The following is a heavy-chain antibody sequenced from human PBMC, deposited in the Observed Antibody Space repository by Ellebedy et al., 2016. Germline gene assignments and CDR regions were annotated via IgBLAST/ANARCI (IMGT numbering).Heavy chain of an antibody. CDR2: IIPVFGTP. V-gene: IGHV1-69*13. Sequence: SVKVSXXASGYTFSSHGISWVRQAPGQGLEWIGGIIPVFGTPTYAEKFQGRVFVSADDSTDTTFLDMTGLRSDDTAVYFCARGLTGPTWHSYGLDVWGQGTTVTVSS. CDR3: ARGLTGPTWHSYGLDV. J-gene: IGHJ6*02. CDR1: GYTFSSHG.